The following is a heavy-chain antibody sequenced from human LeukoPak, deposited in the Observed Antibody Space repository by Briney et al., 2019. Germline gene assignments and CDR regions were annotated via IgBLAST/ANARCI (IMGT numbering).Heavy chain of an antibody. CDR3: ARALRGTSRNLVFDY. V-gene: IGHV4-34*01. CDR2: INHSGST. CDR1: GGSISSYY. Sequence: SETLSLTRTVSGGSISSYYWSWIRQPPGKGLEWIGEINHSGSTNYNPSLKSRVTISVDTSKNQFSLKLSSVTAADTAVYYCARALRGTSRNLVFDYWGQGTLVTVSS. J-gene: IGHJ4*02. D-gene: IGHD1-7*01.